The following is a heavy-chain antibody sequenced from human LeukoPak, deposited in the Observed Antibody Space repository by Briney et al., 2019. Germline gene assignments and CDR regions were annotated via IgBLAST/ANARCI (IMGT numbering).Heavy chain of an antibody. D-gene: IGHD6-19*01. CDR1: GGSISSYY. CDR3: ARAAVAGNFDY. V-gene: IGHV4-59*01. Sequence: SETLSLTCTVSGGSISSYYWSWIRQPPGKGQEWIGYIYYSGSTNYNPSLKSRVTISVDTSKNQFSLKLSSVTAADTAVYYCARAAVAGNFDYWGQGTLVTVSS. CDR2: IYYSGST. J-gene: IGHJ4*02.